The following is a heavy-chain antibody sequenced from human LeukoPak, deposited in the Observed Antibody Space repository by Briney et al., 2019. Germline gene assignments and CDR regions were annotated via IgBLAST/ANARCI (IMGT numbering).Heavy chain of an antibody. CDR1: GGSISGRTHY. V-gene: IGHV4-39*07. CDR3: ARVDSLAARYYYYYYMDV. CDR2: IYYSGST. J-gene: IGHJ6*03. Sequence: SETLSLTCTVSGGSISGRTHYWGWIRQPPGKGLEWIGRIYYSGSTYDNPSLKSRVTISIDTSKNQFSLKLSSVTAADTAVYYCARVDSLAARYYYYYYMDVWGKGTTVTVSS. D-gene: IGHD6-6*01.